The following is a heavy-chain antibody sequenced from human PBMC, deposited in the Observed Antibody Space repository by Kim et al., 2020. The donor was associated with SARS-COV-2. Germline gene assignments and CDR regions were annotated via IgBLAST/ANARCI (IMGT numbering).Heavy chain of an antibody. V-gene: IGHV7-4-1*02. Sequence: ASVKVSCKASGYSFSTYGIKWVRQAPGQGLEWMGWINTNTGDPTYAQGFPGRVVFSLDTSVSTAYLQISSLQAEDTAVYYCAREDYGDFFDYWGQGTLVTVSS. CDR2: INTNTGDP. J-gene: IGHJ4*02. CDR3: AREDYGDFFDY. CDR1: GYSFSTYG. D-gene: IGHD4-17*01.